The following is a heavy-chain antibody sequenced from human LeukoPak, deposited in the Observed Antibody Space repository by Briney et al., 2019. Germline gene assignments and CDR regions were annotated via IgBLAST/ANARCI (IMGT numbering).Heavy chain of an antibody. CDR2: IYYSGST. CDR3: AGAGVWVAMGDY. J-gene: IGHJ4*02. Sequence: SQTLSLTCTVSGGSISSGDYYWSWIRQPPGKGLEWIGYIYYSGSTYYNPSLKSRVTISVDTSKNQFSLKLSSVTAADTAVYYCAGAGVWVAMGDYWGQGTLVTVSS. V-gene: IGHV4-30-4*08. D-gene: IGHD5-18*01. CDR1: GGSISSGDYY.